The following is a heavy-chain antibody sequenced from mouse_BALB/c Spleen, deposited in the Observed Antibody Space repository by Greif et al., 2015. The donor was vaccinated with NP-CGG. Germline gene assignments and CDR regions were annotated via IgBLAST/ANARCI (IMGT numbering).Heavy chain of an antibody. CDR3: ARGDYYVSSFAY. CDR2: IYPGDGDT. CDR1: GYAFSSYW. Sequence: VQLQHSGAELVRPGSSVKISCKASGYAFSSYWMNWGKQRPGQGLEWIGQIYPGDGDTNYNGKFKGKATLTADKSSSTAYMQLSSLTSEDSAVYFCARGDYYVSSFAYWGQGTLVTVSA. D-gene: IGHD1-1*01. V-gene: IGHV1-80*01. J-gene: IGHJ3*01.